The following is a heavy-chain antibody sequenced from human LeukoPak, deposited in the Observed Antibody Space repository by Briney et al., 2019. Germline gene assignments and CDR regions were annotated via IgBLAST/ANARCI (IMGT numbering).Heavy chain of an antibody. D-gene: IGHD5-24*01. CDR2: IHYSGST. CDR1: GDSISSYY. V-gene: IGHV4-59*08. CDR3: ARHLRDGYNYAFDY. Sequence: PSETLSLTCTVSGDSISSYYWSWIRQPPGKGLEWIGYIHYSGSTNYKPSLKSRVTISVDTSKDQFSLKLSSVTAADTAVYYCARHLRDGYNYAFDYWGQGTLVTVSS. J-gene: IGHJ4*02.